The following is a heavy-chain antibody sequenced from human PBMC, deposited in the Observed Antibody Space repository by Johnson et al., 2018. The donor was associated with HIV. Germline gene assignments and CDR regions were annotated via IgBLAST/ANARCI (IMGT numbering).Heavy chain of an antibody. D-gene: IGHD6-6*01. Sequence: VQLVESGGGLGQPGGSLRLSCASSGFTFSSFTMSWVRQAPGKGLQWISAISGSGGSTYYADSLKGRFTISRDNAKNSLYLQINSLRAEDTAVYYCARSSGARWAFDIWGQGTMVTVSS. CDR1: GFTFSSFT. J-gene: IGHJ3*02. CDR2: ISGSGGST. V-gene: IGHV3-23*04. CDR3: ARSSGARWAFDI.